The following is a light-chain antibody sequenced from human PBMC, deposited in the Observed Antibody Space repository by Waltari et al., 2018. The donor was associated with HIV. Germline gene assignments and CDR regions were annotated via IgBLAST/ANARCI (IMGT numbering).Light chain of an antibody. J-gene: IGLJ2*01. CDR1: SSNIGSNT. Sequence: QSVLTQPPSASGTPGQRVTIPCSGSSSNIGSNTVNWYQQLPGTAPKLLYYSNNRRPSGVPHRSSGSKSGTSASLAISGLQSEDEADYCWAAWDDSLNGVVFGGGTKLTVL. CDR3: AAWDDSLNGVV. CDR2: SNN. V-gene: IGLV1-44*01.